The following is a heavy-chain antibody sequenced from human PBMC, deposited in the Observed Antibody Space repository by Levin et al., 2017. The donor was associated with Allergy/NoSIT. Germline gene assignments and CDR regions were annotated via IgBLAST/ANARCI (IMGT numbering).Heavy chain of an antibody. Sequence: SETLSLTCSVSGGSTRLGGYYWGWIRQHPVKGLEWLGYIYYSGETFYNPSLESRLSISHDTSENQFSLKLTSLTAADTAVYYCVRAQTGYVSPFDFWGPGTLVTVSS. D-gene: IGHD3-9*01. CDR2: IYYSGET. CDR1: GGSTRLGGYY. CDR3: VRAQTGYVSPFDF. V-gene: IGHV4-31*03. J-gene: IGHJ4*02.